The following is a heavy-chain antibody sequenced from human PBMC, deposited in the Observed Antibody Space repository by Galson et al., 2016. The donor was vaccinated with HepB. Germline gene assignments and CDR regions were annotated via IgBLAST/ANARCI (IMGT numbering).Heavy chain of an antibody. CDR1: GFSFSAHP. CDR3: AREGYCDSNCWGYYDF. D-gene: IGHD4-11*01. Sequence: SLRLSCAASGFSFSAHPMHWVRRAPGKGLEWVAVISSDGTRQDYADSVRGRFTVSRDNSKNTVYLQMKSLRAEKTAVYYCAREGYCDSNCWGYYDFWGQGPLVTVSS. CDR2: ISSDGTRQ. J-gene: IGHJ4*02. V-gene: IGHV3-30-3*01.